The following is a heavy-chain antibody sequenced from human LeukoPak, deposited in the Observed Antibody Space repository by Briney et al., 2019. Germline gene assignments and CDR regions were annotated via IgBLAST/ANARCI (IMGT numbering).Heavy chain of an antibody. Sequence: SETLSLTCTVSGGSITSYYWSWIRQPAGKGLEWIGRIYTSGSTNYNPSLKSRVTMSVDTSKNQFSLKLSSVTAADTAVYYCAREADWNDAFDIWGQGTMVTVSS. D-gene: IGHD1-1*01. CDR1: GGSITSYY. V-gene: IGHV4-4*07. CDR3: AREADWNDAFDI. CDR2: IYTSGST. J-gene: IGHJ3*02.